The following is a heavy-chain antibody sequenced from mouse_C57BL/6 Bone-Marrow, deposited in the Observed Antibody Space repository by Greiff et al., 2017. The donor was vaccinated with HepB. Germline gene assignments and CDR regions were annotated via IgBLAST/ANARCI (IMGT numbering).Heavy chain of an antibody. CDR2: ISSGGDYI. CDR1: GFTFSSYA. Sequence: EVKLEESGAGLVKPGGSLKLSCAASGFTFSSYAMSWVRQTPEKRLEWVAYISSGGDYIYYADTVKGRFTISRDNARNTLYLQMSSLKSEDTAMYYCTRDPITTVDWYFDVWGTGTTVTVSS. D-gene: IGHD1-1*01. CDR3: TRDPITTVDWYFDV. V-gene: IGHV5-9-1*02. J-gene: IGHJ1*03.